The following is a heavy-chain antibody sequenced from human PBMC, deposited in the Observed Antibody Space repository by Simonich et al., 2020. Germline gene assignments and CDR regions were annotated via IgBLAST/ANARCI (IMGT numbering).Heavy chain of an antibody. Sequence: QVQLVQSGAEVKKPGASVKVSCKASGYTFTICDINWVRQATGQGLEWMGLMNPNSVNTGNAQKLQGSVTITRNTSISTAYMELSSLRSEDPDVYYCARGGGVMSRGYVDYWGQGTLVTVSS. V-gene: IGHV1-8*03. CDR1: GYTFTICD. CDR2: MNPNSVNT. D-gene: IGHD2-15*01. CDR3: ARGGGVMSRGYVDY. J-gene: IGHJ4*02.